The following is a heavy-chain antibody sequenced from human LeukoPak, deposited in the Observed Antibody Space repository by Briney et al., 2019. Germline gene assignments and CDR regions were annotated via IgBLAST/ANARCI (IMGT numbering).Heavy chain of an antibody. CDR2: ISGSGGST. CDR1: GFTFSSYS. Sequence: GGSLRLSCTASGFTFSSYSMNWVRQAPGKGLEWVSAISGSGGSTYYADSVKGRFTISRDNSKNTLYLQMNSLRAEDTAVYYRASRQIVGATLAGMDVWGQGTTVTVSS. CDR3: ASRQIVGATLAGMDV. V-gene: IGHV3-23*01. D-gene: IGHD1-26*01. J-gene: IGHJ6*02.